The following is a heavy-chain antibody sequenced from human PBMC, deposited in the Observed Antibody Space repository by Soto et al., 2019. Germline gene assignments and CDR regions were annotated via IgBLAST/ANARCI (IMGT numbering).Heavy chain of an antibody. V-gene: IGHV3-33*01. Sequence: GGSLRLSCAASGFTFSSYGMHWVRQAPGKGLEWVAVIWYDGSNKYYADSLKGRFTISRDNSKNTLYLQMNSLRAEDTAVYYCARDQRFGGDMVRGVIAYWGQGTLVTVSS. J-gene: IGHJ4*02. CDR2: IWYDGSNK. CDR1: GFTFSSYG. CDR3: ARDQRFGGDMVRGVIAY. D-gene: IGHD3-10*01.